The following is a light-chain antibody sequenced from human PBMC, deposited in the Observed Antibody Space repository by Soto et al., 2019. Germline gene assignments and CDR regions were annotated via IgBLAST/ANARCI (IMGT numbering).Light chain of an antibody. Sequence: EIVLTQSPGTLSLSLGERATLSCRASQSVSSNFLAWYQQKPGQAPRLLIYGASSRATGIPDRFSGSGTGIDFTLTISRLEPEDFAVYYCQQYGSSPRTFGQGTKVEIK. CDR1: QSVSSNF. J-gene: IGKJ1*01. CDR3: QQYGSSPRT. V-gene: IGKV3-20*01. CDR2: GAS.